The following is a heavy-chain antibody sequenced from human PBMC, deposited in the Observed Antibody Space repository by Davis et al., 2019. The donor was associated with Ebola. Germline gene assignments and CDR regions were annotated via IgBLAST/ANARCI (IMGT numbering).Heavy chain of an antibody. V-gene: IGHV4-59*08. CDR1: GGSISSYY. D-gene: IGHD2-21*02. Sequence: PSETLSLTCTVSGGSISSYYWSWIRQPPGKGLEWIGYIYYSGSTNYNPSLKSRVTISVDTSKNQFSLKLSSVTAADTAVYYCARLETAADLNWDTFDIWGQGTMVTVSS. CDR2: IYYSGST. J-gene: IGHJ3*02. CDR3: ARLETAADLNWDTFDI.